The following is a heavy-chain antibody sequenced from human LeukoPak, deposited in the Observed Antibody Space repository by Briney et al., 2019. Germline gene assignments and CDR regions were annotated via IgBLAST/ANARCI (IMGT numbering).Heavy chain of an antibody. J-gene: IGHJ6*04. CDR3: AELGITMIGGV. D-gene: IGHD3-10*02. CDR2: ISSSGSTI. Sequence: GGSLRLSCAASGFTFSSYEMNWLRQAPGKALEGFSYISSSGSTIYYADCVKGRFTISRDNSKNSLYLQMNSLRAEDTAVYYCAELGITMIGGVWGKGTTVTISS. CDR1: GFTFSSYE. V-gene: IGHV3-48*03.